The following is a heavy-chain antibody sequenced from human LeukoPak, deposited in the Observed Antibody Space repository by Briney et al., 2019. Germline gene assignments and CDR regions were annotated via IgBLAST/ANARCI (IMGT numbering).Heavy chain of an antibody. J-gene: IGHJ4*02. CDR3: ARTYETSGYYTPLLGY. D-gene: IGHD3-22*01. CDR2: ISSSSSYT. V-gene: IGHV3-11*06. CDR1: GFTFSDYH. Sequence: GGSLRLSCAASGFTFSDYHMSWIRQAPGKGLEWVSYISSSSSYTNYADPVKGRFTISRDNAENSLYLQMNSLRDEDTAVYYCARTYETSGYYTPLLGYWGQGTLVTVSS.